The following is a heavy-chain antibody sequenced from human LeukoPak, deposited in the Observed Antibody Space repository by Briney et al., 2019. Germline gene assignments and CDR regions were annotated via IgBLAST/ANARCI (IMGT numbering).Heavy chain of an antibody. Sequence: PGRSLRLSCAASGFTFDDYAMHWVRQAPGKGLEWVSGISWNSGSIGYADSVKGRFTISRDNAKNSLYLQMNSLRAEDTALYYCAKVLDPGSGYYRHDAFDIWGQGTMVTVSS. V-gene: IGHV3-9*01. J-gene: IGHJ3*02. CDR1: GFTFDDYA. CDR3: AKVLDPGSGYYRHDAFDI. CDR2: ISWNSGSI. D-gene: IGHD3-22*01.